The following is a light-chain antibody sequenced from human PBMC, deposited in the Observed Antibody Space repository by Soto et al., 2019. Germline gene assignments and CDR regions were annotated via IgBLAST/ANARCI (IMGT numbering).Light chain of an antibody. CDR3: HQYAVSPLT. V-gene: IGKV3-20*01. CDR2: DAS. Sequence: EIVLTQSPGTLSLSPGESATLSCRASQSVGRNYLAWFQHKPDQAPRLLIYDASNRATGVPDRFSGSGSGSDFTLSVTRLEPEDFAVYYCHQYAVSPLTFGAGTTVEIK. CDR1: QSVGRNY. J-gene: IGKJ4*01.